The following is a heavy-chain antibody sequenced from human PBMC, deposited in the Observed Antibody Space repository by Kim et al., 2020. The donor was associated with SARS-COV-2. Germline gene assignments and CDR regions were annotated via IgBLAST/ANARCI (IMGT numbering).Heavy chain of an antibody. Sequence: ADSVKARSTISRGNAKNSLYVQMIRLRAEDTAVYYCASVINSYGQQPQDYWGQGTLVTVSS. V-gene: IGHV3-11*06. CDR3: ASVINSYGQQPQDY. D-gene: IGHD5-18*01. J-gene: IGHJ4*02.